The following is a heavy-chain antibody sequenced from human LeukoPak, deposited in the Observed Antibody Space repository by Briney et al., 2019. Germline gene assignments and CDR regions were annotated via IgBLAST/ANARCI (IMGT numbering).Heavy chain of an antibody. CDR2: INPNSGGT. J-gene: IGHJ6*03. V-gene: IGHV1-2*02. CDR1: GYTFTGYY. D-gene: IGHD4-17*01. CDR3: AREVTFTVTFRRYYYYYMDV. Sequence: ASVKVSCKASGYTFTGYYMHWVRQAPGQGLEWMGWINPNSGGTNYAQKFQGRVTMTRDTSISTAYMELSRLRSDDTAVYYCAREVTFTVTFRRYYYYYMDVWGKGTTVTISS.